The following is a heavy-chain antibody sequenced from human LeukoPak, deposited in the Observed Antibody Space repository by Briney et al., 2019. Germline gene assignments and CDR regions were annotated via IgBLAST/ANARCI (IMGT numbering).Heavy chain of an antibody. J-gene: IGHJ4*02. D-gene: IGHD1-26*01. Sequence: PGGSLRLSCAASGFTFSSYEMNWVRQAPGKGLEWVANIKQDGSEKYYVDSVKGRFTISRDNAKHSLYLQMNRLRAEDTAVYYCARDGDHSLRYSGSYGFDYWGQGTLVTVSS. V-gene: IGHV3-7*01. CDR1: GFTFSSYE. CDR2: IKQDGSEK. CDR3: ARDGDHSLRYSGSYGFDY.